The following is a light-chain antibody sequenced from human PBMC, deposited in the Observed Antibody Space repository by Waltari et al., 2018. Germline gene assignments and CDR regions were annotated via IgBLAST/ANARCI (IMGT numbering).Light chain of an antibody. J-gene: IGLJ1*01. V-gene: IGLV2-23*02. CDR3: CSYAGRDTYV. CDR1: TSDGGRYDL. CDR2: EVF. Sequence: QSALTQPASVSGTPGQSITISCIGTTSDGGRYDLVSWFHQHPGEAPKLLICEVFKRPPDTSSRFSGAKSGSTASLTISGLQPEDEADYYCCSYAGRDTYVFGSGTKVTVL.